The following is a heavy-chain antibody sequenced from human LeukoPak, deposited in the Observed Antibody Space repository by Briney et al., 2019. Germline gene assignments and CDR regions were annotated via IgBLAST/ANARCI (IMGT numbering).Heavy chain of an antibody. CDR2: LHHSGKT. D-gene: IGHD2-15*01. CDR3: ARGRLDGSYYFDY. J-gene: IGHJ4*02. V-gene: IGHV4-38-2*02. CDR1: GYSISSGYY. Sequence: PSETLSLTCTVPGYSISSGYYCVWIRQAPGKGLEWIGSLHHSGKTYYNPSLKSRVTISLDTPEIQFSLKLTSMTAADTAVYYCARGRLDGSYYFDYWGQRTLVAVSS.